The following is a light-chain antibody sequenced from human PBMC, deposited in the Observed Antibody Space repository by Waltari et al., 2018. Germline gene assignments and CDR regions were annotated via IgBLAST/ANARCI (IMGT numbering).Light chain of an antibody. CDR2: SNN. Sequence: QSVLTQPPSASGAPGQTLPLPCFGSSTHLGTKTPTWYQQLPGTAPKLLIYSNNQRPSGVPDRFSGSKSGTSASLAISGLQSEDEADYYCAAWDDSLNGVFGGGTKLTVL. CDR3: AAWDDSLNGV. CDR1: STHLGTKT. J-gene: IGLJ3*02. V-gene: IGLV1-44*01.